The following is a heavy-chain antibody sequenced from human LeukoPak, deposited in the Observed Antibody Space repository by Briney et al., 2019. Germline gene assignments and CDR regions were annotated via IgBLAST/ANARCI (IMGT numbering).Heavy chain of an antibody. CDR2: IWYDGSNK. J-gene: IGHJ4*02. V-gene: IGHV3-30*02. D-gene: IGHD2-2*01. Sequence: GGSLRLSCAASGFTFRSYGMHWVRQAPGKGLEWVAIIWYDGSNKYYADSVKGRFTISRDNSKNTLYLQMNSLRAEDTAVYYCAKLAEYCSSTSCVDYWGQGTLVTVSS. CDR3: AKLAEYCSSTSCVDY. CDR1: GFTFRSYG.